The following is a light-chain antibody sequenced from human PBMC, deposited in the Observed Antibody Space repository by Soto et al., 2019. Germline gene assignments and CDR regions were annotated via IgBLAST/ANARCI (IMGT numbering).Light chain of an antibody. CDR1: QGISTY. CDR2: DTS. J-gene: IGKJ5*01. CDR3: QQYDNLPIT. Sequence: DSQMTQSPSSLSASVGDRVTITCRASQGISTYLNWYQQKPGKAPKLLIYDTSVLETGVPSRFSGSGSGTDFTFTISSLQPEDIATYYCQQYDNLPITFGQGTRLEIK. V-gene: IGKV1-33*01.